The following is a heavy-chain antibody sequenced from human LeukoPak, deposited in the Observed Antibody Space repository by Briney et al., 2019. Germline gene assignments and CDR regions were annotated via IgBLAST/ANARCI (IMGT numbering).Heavy chain of an antibody. D-gene: IGHD5-12*01. CDR1: GGSFSGYY. CDR3: ARVAVATIGVYY. V-gene: IGHV4-34*01. J-gene: IGHJ4*02. Sequence: SETLSLTCAVYGGSFSGYYWSWIRQPPGKGLEWIGEINHSGSTNYNPSLKSRVTISVDTSKNQFSLKLSSVTAADTAVYYCARVAVATIGVYYWGQGTLVTVSS. CDR2: INHSGST.